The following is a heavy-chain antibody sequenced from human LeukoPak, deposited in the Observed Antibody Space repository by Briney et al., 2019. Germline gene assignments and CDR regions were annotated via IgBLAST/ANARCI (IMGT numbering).Heavy chain of an antibody. CDR3: ARDDAEADYFDY. CDR1: GGSISSYY. Sequence: SSETLSLTCTVSGGSISSYYWSWIRQPPGKGLEWIGYIYYSGSTNYNPSLKSRVTISVDTSKNQFSLKLSSVTAADTAVYYCARDDAEADYFDYWGQGTLVTVSS. V-gene: IGHV4-59*01. J-gene: IGHJ4*02. CDR2: IYYSGST.